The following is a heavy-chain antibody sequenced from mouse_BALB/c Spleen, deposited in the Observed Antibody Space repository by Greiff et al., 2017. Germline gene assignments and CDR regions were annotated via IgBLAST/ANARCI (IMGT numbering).Heavy chain of an antibody. Sequence: QVQLKQSGPGLVAPSQSLSITCTVSGFSLTSYGVHWVRQPPGKGLEWLGVIWAGGSTNYNSALMSRLSISKDNSKSQVFLKMNSLQTDDTAMYYYAREITTVVDTYWGQGTLVTVSA. CDR2: IWAGGST. CDR1: GFSLTSYG. J-gene: IGHJ3*01. CDR3: AREITTVVDTY. D-gene: IGHD1-1*01. V-gene: IGHV2-9*02.